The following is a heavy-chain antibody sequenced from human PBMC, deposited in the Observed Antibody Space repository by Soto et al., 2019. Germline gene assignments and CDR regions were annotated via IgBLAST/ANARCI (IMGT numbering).Heavy chain of an antibody. D-gene: IGHD6-13*01. CDR1: GFTFSSYG. Sequence: PGGSLRLSCAASGFTFSSYGMHWVRQAPGRGLEWVAVIWYDGSNKYYADSVKGRFTINPDTSKNQFSLQLNSVTPEDTAVYYCARDPHSSSWNYYYYYGMDVWGQGTTVTVSS. CDR2: IWYDGSNK. CDR3: ARDPHSSSWNYYYYYGMDV. J-gene: IGHJ6*02. V-gene: IGHV3-33*01.